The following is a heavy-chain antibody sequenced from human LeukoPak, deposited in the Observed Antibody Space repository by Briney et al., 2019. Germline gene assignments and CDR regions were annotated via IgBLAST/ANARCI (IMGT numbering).Heavy chain of an antibody. V-gene: IGHV3-7*01. CDR3: ARARLDYDFWSGYSYYYYFMDV. D-gene: IGHD3-3*01. J-gene: IGHJ6*02. CDR1: GFTFSSYW. Sequence: GGSLRLSCAASGFTFSSYWMSWVRQAPGKGLEWVANIKQDGSEKYYVDSVKGRFTISRDNAKNSLYLQMNSLRAEDTAAYYCARARLDYDFWSGYSYYYYFMDVWSQGTTVTVSS. CDR2: IKQDGSEK.